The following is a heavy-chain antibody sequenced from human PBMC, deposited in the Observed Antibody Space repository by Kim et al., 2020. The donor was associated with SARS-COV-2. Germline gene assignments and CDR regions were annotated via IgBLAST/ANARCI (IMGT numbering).Heavy chain of an antibody. J-gene: IGHJ4*02. CDR3: AKARRKNHIVVVTAIYYFDY. CDR2: ISGSGGST. CDR1: GFTFSSYA. Sequence: GGSLRLSCAASGFTFSSYAMSWVRQAPGKGLEWVSAISGSGGSTYYAYSVKGRFTISRDNSKNTLYLQMNSLRAEDTAVYYCAKARRKNHIVVVTAIYYFDYWGQGTLVTVSS. D-gene: IGHD2-21*02. V-gene: IGHV3-23*01.